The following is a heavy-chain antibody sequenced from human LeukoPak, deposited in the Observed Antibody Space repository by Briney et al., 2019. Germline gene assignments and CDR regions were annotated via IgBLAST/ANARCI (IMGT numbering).Heavy chain of an antibody. CDR2: ISYDGSNK. D-gene: IGHD1-26*01. CDR1: GFTFSSYG. V-gene: IGHV3-30*18. Sequence: HPGRSLRLSCAASGFTFSSYGMHWVRQAPGKGLEWVAVISYDGSNKYYADSVKGRFTISRDNSKNTLYLQMNSLRAEDTAVYYCAKDQGGSYYSFGYYFDYWGQGTLVTVSS. J-gene: IGHJ4*02. CDR3: AKDQGGSYYSFGYYFDY.